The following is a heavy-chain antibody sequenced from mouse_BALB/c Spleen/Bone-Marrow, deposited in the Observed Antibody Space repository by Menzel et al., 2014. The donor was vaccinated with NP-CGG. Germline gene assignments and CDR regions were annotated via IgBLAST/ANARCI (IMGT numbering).Heavy chain of an antibody. D-gene: IGHD2-10*02. J-gene: IGHJ2*01. CDR2: IYPGDGET. Sequence: QVQLQQSGAELVRPVSSVKISCKASGYPFSSYWMSWVKQRPGQGLEWIGQIYPGDGETKYNGKFKGNATLPADKSSSTAYMQLISLTSEDSAVYFCARKYGDYWGQGTTLTVSS. V-gene: IGHV1-80*01. CDR3: ARKYGDY. CDR1: GYPFSSYW.